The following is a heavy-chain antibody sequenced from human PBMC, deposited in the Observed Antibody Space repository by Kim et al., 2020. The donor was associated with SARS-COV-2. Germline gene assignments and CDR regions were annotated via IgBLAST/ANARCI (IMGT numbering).Heavy chain of an antibody. J-gene: IGHJ4*02. CDR2: ISGSGGST. Sequence: GGSLRLSCAASGFTFSSYAMSWVRQAPGKGLEWVSAISGSGGSTYYADSVKGRFTISRDNSKNTLYLQMNSLRAEDTAVYYCAKDMYYYDSSGYFDYWGQGTLVTVSS. D-gene: IGHD3-22*01. CDR3: AKDMYYYDSSGYFDY. CDR1: GFTFSSYA. V-gene: IGHV3-23*01.